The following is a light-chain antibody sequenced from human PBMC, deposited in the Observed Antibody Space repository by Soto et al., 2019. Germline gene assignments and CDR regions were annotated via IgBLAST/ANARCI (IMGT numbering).Light chain of an antibody. Sequence: EIVLTQSPGTLSLSPGESATLSCRASQSVGSTYVAWYQQKPGQAPRLLIYGASSRAAGIPDRFSGSGSGTDFPLTISRLEPEDFAVYYCQHCGASSYTFGQGTKLEIK. CDR3: QHCGASSYT. V-gene: IGKV3-20*01. J-gene: IGKJ2*01. CDR2: GAS. CDR1: QSVGSTY.